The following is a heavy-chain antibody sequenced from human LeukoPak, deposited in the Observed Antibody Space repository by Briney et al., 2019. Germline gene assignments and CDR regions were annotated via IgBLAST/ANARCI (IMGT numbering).Heavy chain of an antibody. D-gene: IGHD1-1*01. Sequence: GGSLRLSCAASGLTVSSIYISWVRQAPGKGLEWVSLTYSGGSSYYADSVEGRFTISRDIPKNTLSLQMNSLRAEDTAVYYCARTTHAFDIWGQGTLVTVSS. CDR3: ARTTHAFDI. J-gene: IGHJ3*02. V-gene: IGHV3-66*01. CDR1: GLTVSSIY. CDR2: TYSGGSS.